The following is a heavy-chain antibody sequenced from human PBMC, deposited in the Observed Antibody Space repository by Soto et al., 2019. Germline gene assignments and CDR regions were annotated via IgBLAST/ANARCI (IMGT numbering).Heavy chain of an antibody. Sequence: SETLSLTFTVSGSSISNGGYSWSWIRQPPGKGLEWIGYIYHSGSTYYNPSLKSRVTISVDRSKNQFSLKLSSVTAADTAVYYCARVPDRWGQGTLVTSPQ. CDR2: IYHSGST. D-gene: IGHD2-2*01. CDR3: ARVPDR. J-gene: IGHJ5*02. V-gene: IGHV4-30-2*01. CDR1: GSSISNGGYS.